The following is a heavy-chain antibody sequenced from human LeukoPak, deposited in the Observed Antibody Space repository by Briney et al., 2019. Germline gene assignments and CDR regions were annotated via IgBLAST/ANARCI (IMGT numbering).Heavy chain of an antibody. CDR2: IYYSGST. CDR3: ARAVGHTIFGVAPVDY. V-gene: IGHV4-39*07. D-gene: IGHD3-3*01. J-gene: IGHJ4*02. CDR1: GGSISSSNYY. Sequence: SSETLSLTCPVSGGSISSSNYYWGWIRQPPGKGLEWIGNIYYSGSTNYNPSLKSRVTISVDTSKNQFSLKLSSVTAADTAVYYCARAVGHTIFGVAPVDYWGQGTLVTVSS.